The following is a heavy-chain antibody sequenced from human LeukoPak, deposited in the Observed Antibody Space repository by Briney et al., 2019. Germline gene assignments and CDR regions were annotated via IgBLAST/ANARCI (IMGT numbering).Heavy chain of an antibody. D-gene: IGHD6-13*01. CDR1: GGSISTGGYY. J-gene: IGHJ4*02. Sequence: PSQTLSLTCTVSGGSISTGGYYWTWIRQHPGQGLEWIGYIYYSGSTYYNPSLKSRVTISIDTSKNQFSLKLSSVTAADTAVYYCVRSGIAAAGIWGQGTLVTVSS. V-gene: IGHV4-31*03. CDR3: VRSGIAAAGI. CDR2: IYYSGST.